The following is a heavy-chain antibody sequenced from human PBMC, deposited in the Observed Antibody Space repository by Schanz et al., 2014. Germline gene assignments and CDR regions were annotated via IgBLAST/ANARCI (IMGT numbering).Heavy chain of an antibody. D-gene: IGHD3-10*01. CDR3: AKVGLYYYGSGFDY. Sequence: QVQLVESGGGVVQPGRSLRLSCAASGFTFSSYAMHWVRQAPGRGLEWVAFIRYDGSNKYYADSVKGRFTISRDNSKNTLYLQMNSLRAEDTAVYYCAKVGLYYYGSGFDYWGQGTLVTVSS. V-gene: IGHV3-30*02. CDR1: GFTFSSYA. CDR2: IRYDGSNK. J-gene: IGHJ4*02.